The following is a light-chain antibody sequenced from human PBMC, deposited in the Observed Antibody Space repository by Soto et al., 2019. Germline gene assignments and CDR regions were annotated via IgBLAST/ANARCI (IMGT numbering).Light chain of an antibody. Sequence: EIVLTPAPATLSLSPGERATLSCRATQSGSSYLAWYQQKPGQPPRLLIYDASNRANGIPDRFNGSGSGTDFTLTIRRLEPEAFAVYYCQQRSNWALTFCGGTKVEIK. CDR3: QQRSNWALT. CDR1: QSGSSY. CDR2: DAS. V-gene: IGKV3-11*01. J-gene: IGKJ4*01.